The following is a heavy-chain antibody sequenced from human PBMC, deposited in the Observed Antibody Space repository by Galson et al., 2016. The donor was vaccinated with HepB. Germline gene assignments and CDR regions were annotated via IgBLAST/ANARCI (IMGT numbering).Heavy chain of an antibody. CDR1: RFTFINSW. CDR2: IKQDGSEK. V-gene: IGHV3-7*03. CDR3: ARALSSSGWTYWYFDL. D-gene: IGHD6-19*01. J-gene: IGHJ2*01. Sequence: SLRLSCAASRFTFINSWMSWVRQAPGKGLEWVANIKQDGSEKYYVDSVKGRFTISRDNAKNSLFLQMNGPRAEDTAVYYCARALSSSGWTYWYFDLWGRGTLVTVSS.